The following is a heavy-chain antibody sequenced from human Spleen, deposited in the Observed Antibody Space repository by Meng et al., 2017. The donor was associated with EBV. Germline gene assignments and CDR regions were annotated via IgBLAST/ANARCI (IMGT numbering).Heavy chain of an antibody. J-gene: IGHJ4*02. V-gene: IGHV4-59*01. CDR2: AYYTGRT. CDR3: ARNGYDLYFDS. D-gene: IGHD5-12*01. Sequence: QVHLHQSGPGLVKPSETLSLTCSVSGGSIYAYYWNWIRQPPGKALEWIGYAYYTGRTNYNPSLKSRVTISLDTAKNEFSLDLSSVTAADTAVYYCARNGYDLYFDSWGQGSLVTASS. CDR1: GGSIYAYY.